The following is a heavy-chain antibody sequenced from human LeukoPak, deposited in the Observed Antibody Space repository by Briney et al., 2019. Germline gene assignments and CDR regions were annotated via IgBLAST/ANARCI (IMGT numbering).Heavy chain of an antibody. CDR1: GFTFSSYE. CDR3: AELGITMIRGV. J-gene: IGHJ6*04. Sequence: GGSLRLSCAACGFTFSSYEMNWVRQAPGKGLEWVSYISSSGSTIYYADSVKGRFTISRDNAKNSLYLQMNSLRAEDTAVYYCAELGITMIRGVWGKGTTVTISS. CDR2: ISSSGSTI. V-gene: IGHV3-48*03. D-gene: IGHD3-10*01.